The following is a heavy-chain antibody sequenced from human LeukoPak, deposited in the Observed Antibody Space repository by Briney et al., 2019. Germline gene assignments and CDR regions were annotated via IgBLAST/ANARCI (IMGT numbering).Heavy chain of an antibody. V-gene: IGHV3-7*01. CDR1: GLTFTDHW. CDR2: INEDGSEK. J-gene: IGHJ4*02. Sequence: GGSLRLSCAASGLTFTDHWMSWVRQAPGKGLEWVANINEDGSEKYYVDSVKGRFTISRDNAKKSLYLQMNSLRAEDTAVYYCARGGTGVSRDYWGQGTLVTVAS. D-gene: IGHD3/OR15-3a*01. CDR3: ARGGTGVSRDY.